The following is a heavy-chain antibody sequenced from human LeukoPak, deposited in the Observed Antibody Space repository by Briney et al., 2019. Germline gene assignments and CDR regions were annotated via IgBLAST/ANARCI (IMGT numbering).Heavy chain of an antibody. V-gene: IGHV3-30*03. J-gene: IGHJ4*02. CDR2: ISYDGSNK. CDR1: GFTFSSYG. Sequence: GRSLRLSCAASGFTFSSYGMHWVRQAPGKGLEWVAVISYDGSNKYYADSVKGRFTISRDNSKNTLYLQMNSLRAEDTAVYYCARAGYSILDYWGQGTLVTVSS. CDR3: ARAGYSILDY. D-gene: IGHD6-13*01.